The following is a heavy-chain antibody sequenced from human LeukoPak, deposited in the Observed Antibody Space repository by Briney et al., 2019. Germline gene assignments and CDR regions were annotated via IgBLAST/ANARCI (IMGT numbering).Heavy chain of an antibody. J-gene: IGHJ5*02. D-gene: IGHD2-15*01. V-gene: IGHV1-69*04. CDR2: IIPILGIA. CDR1: GYTFTSYA. CDR3: ARESCSGGSCYSGFDP. Sequence: SVKVSCKASGYTFTSYAISWVRQAPGQGLEWMGRIIPILGIANYAQKFQGRVTITSDKSTSTAYMELSSLRSEDTAVYYCARESCSGGSCYSGFDPWGQGTLVTVSS.